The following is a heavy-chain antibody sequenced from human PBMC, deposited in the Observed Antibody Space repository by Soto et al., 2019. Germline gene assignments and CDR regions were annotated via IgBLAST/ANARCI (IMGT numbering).Heavy chain of an antibody. V-gene: IGHV4-59*01. CDR2: IYYSGST. J-gene: IGHJ4*02. CDR1: GGSISSYY. Sequence: PSETLSLTCTVSGGSISSYYWSWIRQPPGKGLEWIGYIYYSGSTNYNPSLKSRVTISVDTSKNQFSLKLSSVTAADTAVYYCARAGSGSSWYSVDYWGQGTLVTVS. CDR3: ARAGSGSSWYSVDY. D-gene: IGHD6-13*01.